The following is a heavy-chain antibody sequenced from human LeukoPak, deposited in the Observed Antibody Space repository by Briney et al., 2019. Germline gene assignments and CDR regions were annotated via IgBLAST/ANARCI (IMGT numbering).Heavy chain of an antibody. CDR3: AKVFRDIVVVPAAIFDYYYYGMDV. D-gene: IGHD2-2*01. CDR1: GFTFSSYA. V-gene: IGHV3-23*01. CDR2: ISGSGGST. Sequence: GGSLRLSCAASGFTFSSYAMSWVRQAPGKGLEWVSAISGSGGSTYYADFVKGRFTISRDNSKNTLYLQMNSLRAEDTAVYYCAKVFRDIVVVPAAIFDYYYYGMDVWGKGTTVTVSS. J-gene: IGHJ6*04.